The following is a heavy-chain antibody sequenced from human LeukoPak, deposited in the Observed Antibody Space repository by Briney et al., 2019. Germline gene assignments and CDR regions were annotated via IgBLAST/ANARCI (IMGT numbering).Heavy chain of an antibody. CDR1: GYSISSGYY. V-gene: IGHV4-38-2*01. D-gene: IGHD2-2*02. CDR3: ASDRAAGYCSSTSCYKAFDI. CDR2: IYHSGST. Sequence: SETLSLTCAVPGYSISSGYYWGWIRPPPGKGLEWIGSIYHSGSTYYNPSLKSRVTISVDTSKNQFSLRLSSVTAADTAVYYCASDRAAGYCSSTSCYKAFDIWGQGTMVTVSS. J-gene: IGHJ3*02.